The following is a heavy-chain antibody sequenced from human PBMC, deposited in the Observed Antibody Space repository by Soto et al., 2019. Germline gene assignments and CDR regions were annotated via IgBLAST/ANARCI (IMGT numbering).Heavy chain of an antibody. Sequence: GGSLRLSCAASGFTFSSYSMNWVRQAPGKGLEWVAVIWYDGSNKYYADSVKGRFTISRDNSKNTLYLQMNSLRAEDTAVYYCARAVVPAATYYFDYWGQGALVTVSS. CDR1: GFTFSSYS. J-gene: IGHJ4*02. V-gene: IGHV3-33*08. CDR2: IWYDGSNK. CDR3: ARAVVPAATYYFDY. D-gene: IGHD2-2*01.